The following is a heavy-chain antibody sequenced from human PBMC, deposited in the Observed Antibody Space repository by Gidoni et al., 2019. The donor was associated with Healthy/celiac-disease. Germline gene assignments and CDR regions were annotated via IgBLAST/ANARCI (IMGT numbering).Heavy chain of an antibody. Sequence: EVQLLESGGGLVQPGGSLRLSCAASVFTFSRYAMSWVRQAPGKGLEWVSAISGSGGSTYYADSVKGRFTISRDNSKNTLYLQMNSLRAEDTAVYYCAKDRLATANPITREWYYFDYWGQGTLVTVSS. CDR3: AKDRLATANPITREWYYFDY. CDR2: ISGSGGST. CDR1: VFTFSRYA. V-gene: IGHV3-23*01. D-gene: IGHD3-3*01. J-gene: IGHJ4*02.